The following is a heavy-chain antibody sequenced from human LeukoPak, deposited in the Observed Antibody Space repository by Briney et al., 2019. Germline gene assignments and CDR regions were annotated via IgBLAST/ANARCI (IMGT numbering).Heavy chain of an antibody. J-gene: IGHJ4*02. Sequence: PGGSLRLSCAASGFTFSSYSMNWVRQAPGKGLEWVSYISSSSSTIYYADSVKGRFTISRDNAKSSLYLQMNSLRAEDTAVYYCARDQTDSIDYWGQGSLVTVSS. D-gene: IGHD2/OR15-2a*01. CDR3: ARDQTDSIDY. V-gene: IGHV3-48*04. CDR1: GFTFSSYS. CDR2: ISSSSSTI.